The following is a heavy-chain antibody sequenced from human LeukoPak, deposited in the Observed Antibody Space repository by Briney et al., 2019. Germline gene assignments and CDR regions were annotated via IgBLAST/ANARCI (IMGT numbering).Heavy chain of an antibody. CDR3: ARSESASFDY. CDR1: GFTFSSFE. Sequence: PGGSLRLSCAASGFTFSSFEMNWVRQAPGKGLEWISYINPAGSTLYYSDSVKGRFTISRDNAKSSLFLQMHSLRAEDTAVYYCARSESASFDYWGQGTLVTVSS. V-gene: IGHV3-48*03. CDR2: INPAGSTL. J-gene: IGHJ4*02.